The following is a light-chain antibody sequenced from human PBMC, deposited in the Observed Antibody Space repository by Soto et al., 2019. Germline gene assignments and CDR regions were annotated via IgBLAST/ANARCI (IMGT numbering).Light chain of an antibody. Sequence: DIQLTQSPSSLSASVGDRVTITCRGSQGVSKYLNWYQQKPGRAPMLLIYATSTLQHGVPSRFSGNGSGPNFTLTIASLQPEDLATYYCQQTYNSPWTFGQGTRVAIK. CDR3: QQTYNSPWT. CDR2: ATS. CDR1: QGVSKY. V-gene: IGKV1-39*01. J-gene: IGKJ1*01.